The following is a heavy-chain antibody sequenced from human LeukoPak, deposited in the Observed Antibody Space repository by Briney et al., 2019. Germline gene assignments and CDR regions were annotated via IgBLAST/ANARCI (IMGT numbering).Heavy chain of an antibody. CDR1: GGSISSSSYY. V-gene: IGHV4-39*01. J-gene: IGHJ6*02. CDR2: IYYSGST. D-gene: IGHD2-2*02. CDR3: ARRAGVLPYTFDV. Sequence: SETLSLTCTVSGGSISSSSYYWGWIRQPPGKGLEWIGSIYYSGSTYYNPSLKSRVTISVDTSKNQFSLKMNSVTAADTALYYCARRAGVLPYTFDVWGQGTTVIVSS.